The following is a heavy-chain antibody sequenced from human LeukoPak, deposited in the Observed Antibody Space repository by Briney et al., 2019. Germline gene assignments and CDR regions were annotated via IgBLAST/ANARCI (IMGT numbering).Heavy chain of an antibody. D-gene: IGHD3-22*01. CDR3: ARRGYYYDSRDTY. V-gene: IGHV4-39*01. J-gene: IGHJ4*02. Sequence: PSETLSLTCTVSGGSISSSSYYWGWIRQPPGKGLEWIGSIYYSRSTYYNPSLKSRVTISVDTSKNQFSLKLSSVTAADTAVYYCARRGYYYDSRDTYWGQGTLVTVSS. CDR1: GGSISSSSYY. CDR2: IYYSRST.